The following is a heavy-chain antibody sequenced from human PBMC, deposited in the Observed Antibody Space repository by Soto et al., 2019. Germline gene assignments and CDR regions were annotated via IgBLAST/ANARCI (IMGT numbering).Heavy chain of an antibody. D-gene: IGHD2-2*01. CDR2: ITPFSGDV. Sequence: VKVSCKALGNTFTYRYLHWVRQAPGQALEWMGWITPFSGDVHYAQRFQERVTITRDRSINTAYMQMSSLRSEDTAVYYRARIHIVVVPAAIGTDYYYYMDVWGKGTTVTVSS. V-gene: IGHV1-45*02. CDR1: GNTFTYRY. CDR3: ARIHIVVVPAAIGTDYYYYMDV. J-gene: IGHJ6*03.